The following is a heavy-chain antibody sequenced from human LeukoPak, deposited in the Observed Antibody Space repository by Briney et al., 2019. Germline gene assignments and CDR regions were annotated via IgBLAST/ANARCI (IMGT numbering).Heavy chain of an antibody. J-gene: IGHJ4*02. D-gene: IGHD6-25*01. Sequence: SQTLSLTCTVSGGSISSGGYYWSWIRQPPGKGLEWIGYIYHSGSTYYNPSLKSRVTISVDGSKNQFSLKLSSVTAADTAVYYCARGGYSSALQPLDYWGQGTLVTVSS. CDR2: IYHSGST. CDR3: ARGGYSSALQPLDY. CDR1: GGSISSGGYY. V-gene: IGHV4-30-2*01.